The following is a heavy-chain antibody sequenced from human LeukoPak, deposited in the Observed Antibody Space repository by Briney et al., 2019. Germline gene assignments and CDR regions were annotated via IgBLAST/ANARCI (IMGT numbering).Heavy chain of an antibody. Sequence: GGSLRLSCAASGFIFSRYTMHWVRQAPGQGLEYVSAISSNGGSTYYANSVKGRFTISRDNSKNTLYLQMGSLRAEDMAVYYCARTEYYGSGTSLFDYWGQGTLVTVSS. D-gene: IGHD3-10*01. V-gene: IGHV3-64*01. CDR3: ARTEYYGSGTSLFDY. CDR1: GFIFSRYT. J-gene: IGHJ4*02. CDR2: ISSNGGST.